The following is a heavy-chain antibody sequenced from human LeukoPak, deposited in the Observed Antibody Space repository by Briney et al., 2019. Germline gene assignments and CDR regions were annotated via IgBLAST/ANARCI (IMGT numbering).Heavy chain of an antibody. CDR1: RYSISSGYY. CDR2: VYHGGST. J-gene: IGHJ4*02. CDR3: AREITMVRGPPGGGDY. V-gene: IGHV4-38-2*02. D-gene: IGHD3-10*01. Sequence: SETLSLTCAVSRYSISSGYYWGWIRQPPGKGLEWIGSVYHGGSTYYNPSLKSRVNIDVDTSRNQFSLSLSSVTAADTAVYFCAREITMVRGPPGGGDYWGQGILVTVSS.